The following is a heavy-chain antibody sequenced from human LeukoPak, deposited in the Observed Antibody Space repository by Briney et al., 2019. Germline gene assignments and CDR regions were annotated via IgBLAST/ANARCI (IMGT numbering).Heavy chain of an antibody. Sequence: ASVKVSCKASGYTFSSYGINWVRQAPGQGLEWMGWISGYNGNTYYAQKFQGRVTMTTDTSTTTAYMELRSLRSDDTAVYYCASGRTISDSDYWGQGTLVTVSS. CDR1: GYTFSSYG. V-gene: IGHV1-18*01. CDR3: ASGRTISDSDY. D-gene: IGHD3-3*01. CDR2: ISGYNGNT. J-gene: IGHJ4*02.